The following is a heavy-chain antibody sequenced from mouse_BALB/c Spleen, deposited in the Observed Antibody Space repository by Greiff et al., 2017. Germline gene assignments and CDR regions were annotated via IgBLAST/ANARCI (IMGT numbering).Heavy chain of an antibody. D-gene: IGHD2-4*01. CDR3: ARGGYDSDY. V-gene: IGHV5-6-5*01. CDR1: GFTFSSYA. J-gene: IGHJ2*01. CDR2: ISSGGST. Sequence: EVMLVESGGGLVKPGGSLKLSCAASGFTFSSYAMSWVRQTPEKRLEWVASISSGGSTYYPDSVKGRFTISRDNARNILYLQMSSLRSEDTAMYYCARGGYDSDYWGQGTTLTVSS.